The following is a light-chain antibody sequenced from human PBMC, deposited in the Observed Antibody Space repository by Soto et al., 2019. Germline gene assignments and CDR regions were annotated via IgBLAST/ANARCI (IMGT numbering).Light chain of an antibody. CDR2: QNT. J-gene: IGLJ2*01. Sequence: SSELTQPPSVSVSPGQTASITCSGDKLGDKYACWYQQKPGQSPVLVIYQNTKRPSGIPERFSGSTSGNTATLTISGTQAMDEADYYCQAWDSSTVIFGVGTKVTVL. CDR3: QAWDSSTVI. CDR1: KLGDKY. V-gene: IGLV3-1*01.